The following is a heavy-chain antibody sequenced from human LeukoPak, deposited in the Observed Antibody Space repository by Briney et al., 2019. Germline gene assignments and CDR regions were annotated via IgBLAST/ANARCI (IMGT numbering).Heavy chain of an antibody. CDR2: IYPGDSDT. CDR1: GYSFTSNW. V-gene: IGHV5-51*01. J-gene: IGHJ6*02. Sequence: GESLKISCKGSGYSFTSNWIGWVRQMPGKGLEWMGIIYPGDSDTRYSPSFQGQVTISADKSISTAYLQWSSLKASDTAMYYCASTIAARLHYYGMDVWGQGTTVTVSS. CDR3: ASTIAARLHYYGMDV. D-gene: IGHD6-6*01.